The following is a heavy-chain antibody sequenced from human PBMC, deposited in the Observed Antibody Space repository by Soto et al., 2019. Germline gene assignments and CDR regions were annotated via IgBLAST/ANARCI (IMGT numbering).Heavy chain of an antibody. CDR2: IYPGDSET. CDR3: ARALHERSGFYFDY. D-gene: IGHD3-22*01. V-gene: IGHV5-51*01. Sequence: GESLKISCKGSGYTFSNYLICWVRQMPVKGLEWMGIIYPGDSETKYSPSFQGQVTISADKSIGTAFLQWSSLKASDTAMYFCARALHERSGFYFDYFGQATLVPFSS. J-gene: IGHJ4*02. CDR1: GYTFSNYL.